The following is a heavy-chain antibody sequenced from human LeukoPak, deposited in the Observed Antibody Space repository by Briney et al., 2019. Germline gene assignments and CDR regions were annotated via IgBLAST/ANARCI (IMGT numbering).Heavy chain of an antibody. D-gene: IGHD6-19*01. J-gene: IGHJ4*02. CDR2: INHSGST. V-gene: IGHV4-34*01. CDR1: GGSFSGYY. Sequence: SETLSLTCAVYGGSFSGYYWSWIRQPPVKVLEWIGEINHSGSTNYNPSLKSRVTISVDTSKNQFSLKLSSVTAADTAVYYCARGPNSSGWYHTFDYWGQGTLVTVSS. CDR3: ARGPNSSGWYHTFDY.